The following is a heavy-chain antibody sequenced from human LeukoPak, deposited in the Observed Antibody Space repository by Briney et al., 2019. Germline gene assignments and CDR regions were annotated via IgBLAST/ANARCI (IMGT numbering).Heavy chain of an antibody. CDR1: GFTFIGYW. J-gene: IGHJ4*02. V-gene: IGHV3-7*01. CDR3: TRNEV. Sequence: PGGSLRLSCAGSGFTFIGYWMSWVRQAPGKGLEWVANIKQDGSNKYYVDSVKGRFTISRDNAKNSLSLQMNSLRAEDTGVYYCTRNEVWGQGTLVTVSS. D-gene: IGHD1-1*01. CDR2: IKQDGSNK.